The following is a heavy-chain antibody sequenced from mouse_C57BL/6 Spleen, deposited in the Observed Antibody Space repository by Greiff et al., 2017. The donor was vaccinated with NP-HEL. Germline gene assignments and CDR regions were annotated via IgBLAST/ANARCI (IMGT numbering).Heavy chain of an antibody. D-gene: IGHD2-4*01. CDR1: GFSLTSYG. V-gene: IGHV2-2*01. CDR2: IWSGGST. CDR3: ARNVITTRYYAMDY. Sequence: VKLVESGPGLVQPSQSLSITCTVSGFSLTSYGVHWVRQSPGKGLEWLGVIWSGGSTDYNAAFISRLSISKDNSKSQVFFKMNSLQADDTAIYYCARNVITTRYYAMDYWGQGTSVTVSS. J-gene: IGHJ4*01.